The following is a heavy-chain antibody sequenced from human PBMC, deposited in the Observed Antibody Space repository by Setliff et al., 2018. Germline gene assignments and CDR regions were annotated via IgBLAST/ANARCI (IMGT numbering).Heavy chain of an antibody. CDR2: IKSSREGATS. CDR1: GITFINAW. J-gene: IGHJ5*01. V-gene: IGHV3-15*01. D-gene: IGHD3-22*01. CDR3: ATGPRDSRNYLTWLGS. Sequence: PGGSLSLSCSVSGITFINAWMTWVRQAPGKGPEWVGRIKSSREGATSDYGAPAKGRFTISRDDSKQMIFLQMHNLKTEDTGFYYCATGPRDSRNYLTWLGSWGQGTLVTVSS.